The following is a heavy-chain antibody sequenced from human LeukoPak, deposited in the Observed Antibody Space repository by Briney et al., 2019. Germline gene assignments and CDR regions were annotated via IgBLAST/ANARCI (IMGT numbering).Heavy chain of an antibody. CDR1: GGTFSSYA. D-gene: IGHD2-15*01. J-gene: IGHJ3*02. Sequence: ASVKVSCKASGGTFSSYAISWVRQAPGQGLEWMGGIIPIFGTANYAQKFQGRVTITADESTSTAYMELSSLRSEDTAVYYCARAHCSGGSCSGSDAFDIWGQGTMVTVSS. CDR3: ARAHCSGGSCSGSDAFDI. V-gene: IGHV1-69*01. CDR2: IIPIFGTA.